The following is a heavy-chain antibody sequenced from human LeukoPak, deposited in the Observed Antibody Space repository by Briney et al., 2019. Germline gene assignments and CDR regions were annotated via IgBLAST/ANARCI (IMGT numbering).Heavy chain of an antibody. CDR3: ATAPVTHDAFEV. V-gene: IGHV1-46*01. J-gene: IGHJ3*01. CDR2: INLSAGDT. Sequence: ASVKVSCKASGYTSTSYYIHWVRQAPGQGLEWVGTINLSAGDTTYAQQFQGRVPIPRDTSTYTVYMVLSSLGFDDTAVYYCATAPVTHDAFEVWGKGTMVPVFS. CDR1: GYTSTSYY.